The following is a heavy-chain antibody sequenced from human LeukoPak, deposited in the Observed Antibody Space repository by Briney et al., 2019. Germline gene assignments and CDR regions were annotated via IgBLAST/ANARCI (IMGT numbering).Heavy chain of an antibody. CDR2: INSDGSST. CDR3: ARDQGVLRYFDWLRYGMDV. V-gene: IGHV3-74*01. D-gene: IGHD3-9*01. CDR1: GFTLSSYW. Sequence: PGGSLRLSCAASGFTLSSYWMHWVRQAPGKGLVWVSRINSDGSSTSYADSVKGRFTIYRDNDKNTLYLQMNSLRAEDTAVYYCARDQGVLRYFDWLRYGMDVWGQGTTVTVSS. J-gene: IGHJ6*02.